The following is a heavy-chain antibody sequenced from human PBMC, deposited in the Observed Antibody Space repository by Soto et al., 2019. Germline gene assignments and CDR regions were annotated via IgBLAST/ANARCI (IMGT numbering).Heavy chain of an antibody. Sequence: QVQLVQSGAEVKKPGSSVKVSCKASGGTFSSYAISWVRQAPGQGLEWMGGIIPIFGTANYAQKFQGRVTITADKSTSTAYMELSSLRSEDTAVYYCARDRRLTMFRVVMIPCWYFDLWGRGTLVTVSS. V-gene: IGHV1-69*06. D-gene: IGHD3-10*01. CDR3: ARDRRLTMFRVVMIPCWYFDL. CDR1: GGTFSSYA. CDR2: IIPIFGTA. J-gene: IGHJ2*01.